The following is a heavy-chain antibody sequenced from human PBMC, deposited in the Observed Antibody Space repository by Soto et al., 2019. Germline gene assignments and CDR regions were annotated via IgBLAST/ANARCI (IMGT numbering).Heavy chain of an antibody. CDR1: GFTLSSYG. D-gene: IGHD2-21*02. V-gene: IGHV3-30*18. CDR3: AKDKHIVVVTAPFDY. CDR2: LSYDGRNK. Sequence: GGSLRLSCAAAGFTLSSYGMHWVRQAPGKGREWVAALSYDGRNKYYADSVKGRFTITRDNSKNTLYLQMNSLRAEDTAVYYCAKDKHIVVVTAPFDYWGQGTLVTVSS. J-gene: IGHJ4*02.